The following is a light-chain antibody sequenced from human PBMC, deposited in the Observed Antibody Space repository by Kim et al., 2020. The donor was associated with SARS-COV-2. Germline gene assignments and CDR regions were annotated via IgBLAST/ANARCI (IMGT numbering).Light chain of an antibody. Sequence: RATHTCTASSDDVGAGYDAHCYHQLPGAPPKLLIYGNSNRPSGVPGRFSGSKSGTAASLAIAGHQAEDEADYYCQSYDSSLSGSVFGGGTQLTVL. CDR2: GNS. CDR3: QSYDSSLSGSV. J-gene: IGLJ2*01. V-gene: IGLV1-40*01. CDR1: SDDVGAGYD.